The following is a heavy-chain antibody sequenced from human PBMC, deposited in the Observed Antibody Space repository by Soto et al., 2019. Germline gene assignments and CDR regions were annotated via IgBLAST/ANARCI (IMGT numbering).Heavy chain of an antibody. D-gene: IGHD6-6*01. CDR3: ARGYSSSPSRY. J-gene: IGHJ4*02. CDR2: INHSGST. CDR1: GGSFSGYY. V-gene: IGHV4-34*01. Sequence: PSETLSLTCAVYGGSFSGYYWSWIRQPPGKGLEWIGEINHSGSTNYNPSLKSRVTISVDTSKNQFSLKLSSVTAADTAVYYCARGYSSSPSRYWAQGTLVTVSS.